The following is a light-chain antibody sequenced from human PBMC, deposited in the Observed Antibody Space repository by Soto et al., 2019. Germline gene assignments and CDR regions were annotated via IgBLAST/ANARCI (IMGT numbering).Light chain of an antibody. CDR3: SSQTGSATMV. CDR2: EVS. CDR1: SSDVGAYNF. J-gene: IGLJ2*01. V-gene: IGLV2-14*01. Sequence: QSALTQPASVSGSPGQSITISCTGTSSDVGAYNFVSWYQEFPGKAPKLMIYEVSNRPSGVSDRFSGSKSGNTASLIISGLEAEDEDDYYCSSQTGSATMVFGGGTKVTVL.